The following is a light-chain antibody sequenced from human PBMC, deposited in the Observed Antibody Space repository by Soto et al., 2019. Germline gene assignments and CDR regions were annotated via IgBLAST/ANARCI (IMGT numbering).Light chain of an antibody. CDR1: QSVGSG. Sequence: ETVLTQSPASLSLSPGERATISCRASQSVGSGLAWYQQKPGQAPRLLLYDASTRATGIPARFSGSGSGTDFTLTISGLEPEDFAVFYCQLLARWQLTCGGGTKVESK. CDR2: DAS. J-gene: IGKJ4*01. CDR3: QLLARWQLT. V-gene: IGKV3-11*01.